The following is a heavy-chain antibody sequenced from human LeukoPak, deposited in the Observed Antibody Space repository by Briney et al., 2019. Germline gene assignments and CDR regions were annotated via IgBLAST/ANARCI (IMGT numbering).Heavy chain of an antibody. CDR1: GGSFSGYY. CDR3: ARAPAVVNGILGY. J-gene: IGHJ4*02. Sequence: SETLSLTCAVYGGSFSGYYWSWIRQPPGKGLEWIGEINHSGSTNYNPSLKSRVTISVDTSKNQFSLKLSSVTAADTAVYYCARAPAVVNGILGYWGQGTLVTVSS. D-gene: IGHD2-2*01. CDR2: INHSGST. V-gene: IGHV4-34*01.